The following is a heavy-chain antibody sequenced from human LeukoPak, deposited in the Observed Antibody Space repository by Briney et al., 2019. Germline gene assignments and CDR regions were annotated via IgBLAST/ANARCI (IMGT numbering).Heavy chain of an antibody. CDR2: ISYDGSNK. CDR3: AKVIAVAGLPPFDY. D-gene: IGHD6-19*01. Sequence: PGGSLRLSCAASGFTFSSYAMSWVRQAPGKGLEWVAVISYDGSNKYYADSVKGRFTISRDNSKNTLYLQMNSLRAEDTAVYYCAKVIAVAGLPPFDYWGQGTLVTVSS. V-gene: IGHV3-30*18. J-gene: IGHJ4*02. CDR1: GFTFSSYA.